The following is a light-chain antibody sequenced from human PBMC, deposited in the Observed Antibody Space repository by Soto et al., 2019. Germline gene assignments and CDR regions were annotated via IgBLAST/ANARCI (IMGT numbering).Light chain of an antibody. V-gene: IGKV1-39*01. J-gene: IGKJ2*01. CDR3: QQSYSTPPYT. CDR2: AAS. Sequence: DIQMTQSPSSLSASVGDRVTITCRASQSISNDLYWYQQKPGKAPKLLIYAASSLQGGVPSRFSGGGSGTDFTLTISSLQPEDFATYYCQQSYSTPPYTFGQGTRLEIK. CDR1: QSISND.